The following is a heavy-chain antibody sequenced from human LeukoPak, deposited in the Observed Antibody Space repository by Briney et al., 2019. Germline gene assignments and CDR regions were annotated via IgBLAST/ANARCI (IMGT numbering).Heavy chain of an antibody. V-gene: IGHV3-23*01. J-gene: IGHJ4*02. D-gene: IGHD6-13*01. CDR1: GFTVSSNY. CDR3: AKGLKLYSSSWYPLGY. Sequence: GGSLRLSCAASGFTVSSNYMSWVRQAPGKGLEWVSAISGSGGSTYYADSVKGRFTISRDNSKNTLYLQMNSLRAEDTAVYYCAKGLKLYSSSWYPLGYWGQGTLVTVSS. CDR2: ISGSGGST.